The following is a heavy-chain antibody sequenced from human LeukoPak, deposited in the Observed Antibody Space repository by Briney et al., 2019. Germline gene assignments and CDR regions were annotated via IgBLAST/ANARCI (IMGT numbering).Heavy chain of an antibody. V-gene: IGHV1-2*02. D-gene: IGHD6-6*01. Sequence: GESLKISCKGSGYSFTSYWIGWVRQAPGQGLEWMGWINPNSGGTNYAQKFQGRVAMTRDTSISTAYMELSRLNSDDTAIYYCARDLGVAVRPFSLYYWGQGTLVTVSS. CDR1: GYSFTSYW. J-gene: IGHJ4*02. CDR3: ARDLGVAVRPFSLYY. CDR2: INPNSGGT.